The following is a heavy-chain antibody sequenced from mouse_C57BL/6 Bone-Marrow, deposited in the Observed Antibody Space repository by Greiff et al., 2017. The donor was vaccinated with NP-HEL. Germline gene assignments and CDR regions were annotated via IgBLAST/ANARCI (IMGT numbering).Heavy chain of an antibody. V-gene: IGHV1-55*01. Sequence: QVQLQQPGAELVKPGASVKMSYKASGYTFTSYWITWVKQRPGQGLEWIGDIYPGSGSTNYNEKFKSKATLTVDTSSSTAYMQLSSLTSEDSAVYYCARYHYYDYDGYWYFDVWGTGTTVTVSS. CDR1: GYTFTSYW. D-gene: IGHD2-4*01. CDR2: IYPGSGST. CDR3: ARYHYYDYDGYWYFDV. J-gene: IGHJ1*03.